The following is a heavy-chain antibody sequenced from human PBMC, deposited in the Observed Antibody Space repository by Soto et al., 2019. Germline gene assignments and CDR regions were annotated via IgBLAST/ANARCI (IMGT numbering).Heavy chain of an antibody. CDR2: ISYDGSNK. Sequence: GGSLRLSCAASGFTFSGYAMHWVRQAPGKGLEWVAVISYDGSNKYYADSVKGRFTISRDNSKNTLYLQMNSLRAEDTAVYYCARDGGPFLLEAVAGTHWFDPWGQGTLVTVSS. D-gene: IGHD6-19*01. J-gene: IGHJ5*02. CDR3: ARDGGPFLLEAVAGTHWFDP. V-gene: IGHV3-30-3*01. CDR1: GFTFSGYA.